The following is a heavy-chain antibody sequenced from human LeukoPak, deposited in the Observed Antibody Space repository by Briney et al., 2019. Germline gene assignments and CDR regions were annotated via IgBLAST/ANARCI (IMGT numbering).Heavy chain of an antibody. D-gene: IGHD1-26*01. V-gene: IGHV4-39*07. J-gene: IGHJ4*02. CDR3: ARVNKIWEYFDY. CDR2: IFFSGST. Sequence: SETLSLTCAVSGGSISSSNFYWGWIRQPPGKGLEWIGSIFFSGSTYYNPSLKTRVTISVDTSKNQFSLRLTSVTAADTAVYYCARVNKIWEYFDYWGRGTLVTVSS. CDR1: GGSISSSNFY.